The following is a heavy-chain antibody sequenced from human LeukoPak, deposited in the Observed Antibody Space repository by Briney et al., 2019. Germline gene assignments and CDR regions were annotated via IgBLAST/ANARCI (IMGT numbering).Heavy chain of an antibody. CDR1: GFTFSSYA. CDR2: ISSNGGST. CDR3: ARGGPFQWELLVY. V-gene: IGHV3-64*01. J-gene: IGHJ4*02. D-gene: IGHD1-26*01. Sequence: GGPLRLSCAASGFTFSSYAMHWVRQAPGKGLEYVSVISSNGGSTYYANSVKGRFTIFRDNSKNTLYLQMGSLRAEDMAVYYCARGGPFQWELLVYWGQGTLVTVSS.